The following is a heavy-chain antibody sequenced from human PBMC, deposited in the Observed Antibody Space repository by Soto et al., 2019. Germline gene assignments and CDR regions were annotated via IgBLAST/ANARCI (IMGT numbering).Heavy chain of an antibody. V-gene: IGHV3-30-3*01. Sequence: GGSLRLSCAASGFTFSSYAMHWVRQAPGKGLEWVAVISYDGSNKYYADSVKGRFTISRDNSKNTLYLQMNSLRAEDTAVYYCARGSPSGDFVVVVAATHFYAWGKETLVPFSS. CDR3: ARGSPSGDFVVVVAATHFYA. CDR1: GFTFSSYA. CDR2: ISYDGSNK. D-gene: IGHD2-15*01. J-gene: IGHJ4*02.